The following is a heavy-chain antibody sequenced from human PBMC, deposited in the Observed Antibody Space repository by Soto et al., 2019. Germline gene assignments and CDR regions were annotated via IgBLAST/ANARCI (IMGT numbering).Heavy chain of an antibody. J-gene: IGHJ4*02. V-gene: IGHV3-23*01. D-gene: IGHD2-15*01. CDR3: ARVGYCSGGSCARHYYFDY. Sequence: GGSLRLSCVASGFTFSSYAMSWVRQAPGKGLEWVSAISGSGGSTYYADSVKGRFTISRDNSKNTLYLQMNSLRAEDTAVYYCARVGYCSGGSCARHYYFDYWGQGNLVTVSS. CDR2: ISGSGGST. CDR1: GFTFSSYA.